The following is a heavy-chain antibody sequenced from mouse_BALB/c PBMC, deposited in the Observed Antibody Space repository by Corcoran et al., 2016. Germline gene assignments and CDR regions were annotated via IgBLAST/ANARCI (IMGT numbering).Heavy chain of an antibody. D-gene: IGHD4-1*01. J-gene: IGHJ4*01. CDR1: GYTFTDYN. CDR2: INPNNGGT. Sequence: EVLLQQSGPELVKPGASVKIPCNASGYTFTDYNMDWVKQSHGKNLEWIGDINPNNGGTIYNQKFKGKATLTVDKSSSTAYIELRSLKSEDTEVYYCARTGTGYAMDYWGQGTSVTVSS. V-gene: IGHV1-18*01. CDR3: ARTGTGYAMDY.